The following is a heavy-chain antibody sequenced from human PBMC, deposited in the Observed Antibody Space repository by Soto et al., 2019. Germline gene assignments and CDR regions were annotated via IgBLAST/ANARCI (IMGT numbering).Heavy chain of an antibody. J-gene: IGHJ4*02. Sequence: NPSETLSLTCAVSGGSISSSNWWSWIRQPPGKGLEWIGYIYYSGSTNYNPSLKSRVTISVDTSKNQFSLKLSSVTAADTAVYYCARDRGTYSGYRLYYFDYWGQGTLVTVSS. CDR2: IYYSGST. V-gene: IGHV4-61*01. CDR1: GGSISSSNW. D-gene: IGHD5-12*01. CDR3: ARDRGTYSGYRLYYFDY.